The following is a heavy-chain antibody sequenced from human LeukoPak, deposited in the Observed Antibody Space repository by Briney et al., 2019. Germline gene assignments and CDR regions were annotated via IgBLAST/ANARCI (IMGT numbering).Heavy chain of an antibody. V-gene: IGHV1-2*02. CDR3: ARVPSGPVSARKGAPARKADAFDI. CDR1: GYTFIAYY. J-gene: IGHJ3*02. CDR2: IKTNSGGT. Sequence: GASVKVSCKASGYTFIAYYMHWVGQAPGQGLEWMGGIKTNSGGTNYAQKFQGRVTITRDKDNSTDYMELRRLRHEDTAVYYCARVPSGPVSARKGAPARKADAFDIWGQGTMVTVSS. D-gene: IGHD1-26*01.